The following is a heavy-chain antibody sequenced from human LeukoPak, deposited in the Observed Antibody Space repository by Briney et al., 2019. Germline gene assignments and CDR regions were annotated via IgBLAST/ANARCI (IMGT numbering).Heavy chain of an antibody. Sequence: GGSLRLSCAASGFSVSYSYMSLVRQAPGMGLEWVSVIYSGGNTHYADSVRGRFTLSRDTSENTLNLQMNSLITDDTGVYYCTRLYAGSHLWGQGTRVTVSS. D-gene: IGHD1-26*01. CDR1: GFSVSYSY. V-gene: IGHV3-66*02. CDR2: IYSGGNT. J-gene: IGHJ5*02. CDR3: TRLYAGSHL.